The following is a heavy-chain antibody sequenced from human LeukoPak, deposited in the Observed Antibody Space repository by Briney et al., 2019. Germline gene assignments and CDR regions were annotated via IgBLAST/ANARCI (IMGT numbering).Heavy chain of an antibody. V-gene: IGHV3-23*01. CDR3: AKSGSSGWYADY. D-gene: IGHD6-19*01. J-gene: IGHJ4*02. Sequence: GGSLRLSCAASGFTFSSYAMSWVRQAPGKGLEWVSAISGSGGSTYYADSVKGRFTISRDNAKNSLYLQMNSLRAEDTALYYCAKSGSSGWYADYWGQGTLVTVSS. CDR1: GFTFSSYA. CDR2: ISGSGGST.